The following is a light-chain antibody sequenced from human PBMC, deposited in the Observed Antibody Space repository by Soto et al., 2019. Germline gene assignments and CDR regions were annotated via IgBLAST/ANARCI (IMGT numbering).Light chain of an antibody. CDR3: AAWDDRLRGPV. J-gene: IGLJ2*01. CDR1: SSNIGINS. CDR2: NNN. V-gene: IGLV1-47*01. Sequence: QSVLTQPPSASGTPGQRVTISCSGSSSNIGINSVYWYQQFPGTAPKLLIYNNNQRPSGVPDRFSGSKSGTSASLAISGLRSEDGADYYCAAWDDRLRGPVFGGGTQLTVL.